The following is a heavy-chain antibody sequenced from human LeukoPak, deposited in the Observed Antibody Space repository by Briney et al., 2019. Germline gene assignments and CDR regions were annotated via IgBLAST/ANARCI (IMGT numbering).Heavy chain of an antibody. CDR2: ININSSGT. D-gene: IGHD1-26*01. CDR3: ARDLLGATLHGRDY. V-gene: IGHV1-2*02. CDR1: GSTFTGNN. Sequence: ASVTLSCNGSGSTFTGNNMHWIRHRPAQGQELVGWININSSGTNYAQKFQGRVTMTRDTSISTAYMELSRLRSDDTAVYYCARDLLGATLHGRDYWGQGTLVTVSS. J-gene: IGHJ4*02.